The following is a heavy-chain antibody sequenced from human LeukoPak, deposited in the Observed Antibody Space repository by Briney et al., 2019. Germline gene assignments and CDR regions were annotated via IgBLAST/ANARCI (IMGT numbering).Heavy chain of an antibody. CDR2: ISSSSSYI. Sequence: GGSLRLSCAASGFTFSSYSMNWVRQAPGKGLEWVSSISSSSSYIYYADSVKGRFTISRDNAKNPLYLQMNSLRAEDTAVYYCARDSDTAMVTYYYGMDVWGQGTTVTVSS. J-gene: IGHJ6*02. CDR3: ARDSDTAMVTYYYGMDV. V-gene: IGHV3-21*01. CDR1: GFTFSSYS. D-gene: IGHD5-18*01.